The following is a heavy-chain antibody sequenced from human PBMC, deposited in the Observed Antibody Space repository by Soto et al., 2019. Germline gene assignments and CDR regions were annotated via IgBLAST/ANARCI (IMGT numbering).Heavy chain of an antibody. D-gene: IGHD1-26*01. V-gene: IGHV1-69*01. CDR1: GGTLRRYA. Sequence: QVQLVQSGAEVKKPGSSVKVSCKASGGTLRRYAISWVRQAPGRGLEWMGGIIPRFGTTSYAQTEKFQPRSRIIADGHMISASMELSIRRSEDTAVYFCGVGDMSAKDEVNYFYARDVLVQGTTVIVSS. CDR2: IIPRFGTT. J-gene: IGHJ6*02. CDR3: GVGDMSAKDEVNYFYARDV.